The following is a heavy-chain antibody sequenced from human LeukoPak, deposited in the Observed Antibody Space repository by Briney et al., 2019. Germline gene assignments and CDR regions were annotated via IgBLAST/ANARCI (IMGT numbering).Heavy chain of an antibody. CDR1: GFTFSSYA. D-gene: IGHD3-16*01. V-gene: IGHV3-30-3*01. CDR3: ARDGAPYYYYGMDV. Sequence: QPGGSLRLSCAASGFTFSSYAMHWVRQAPGKGLEWVAVISYDGSNKYYADSVKGRFTISRDNSKNTLYLQMNSLGAEDTAVYYCARDGAPYYYYGMDVWGQGTTVTVSS. CDR2: ISYDGSNK. J-gene: IGHJ6*02.